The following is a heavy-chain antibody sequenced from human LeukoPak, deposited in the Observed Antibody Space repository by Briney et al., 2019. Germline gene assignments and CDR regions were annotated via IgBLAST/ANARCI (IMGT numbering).Heavy chain of an antibody. CDR2: IIPIFGTA. CDR1: GGXFSSYA. D-gene: IGHD2-15*01. CDR3: ASLGQYCSGGSCYSAY. V-gene: IGHV1-69*13. Sequence: SVKVSCKASGGXFSSYAISWVRQAPGQGLEWMGGIIPIFGTANYAQKFQGRVTITADESTSTAYMELSSLRSEDTAVYYCASLGQYCSGGSCYSAYWGQGTLVTVSS. J-gene: IGHJ4*02.